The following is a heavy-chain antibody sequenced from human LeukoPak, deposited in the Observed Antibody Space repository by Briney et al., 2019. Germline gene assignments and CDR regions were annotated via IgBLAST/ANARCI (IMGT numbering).Heavy chain of an antibody. CDR3: AGYCSGGSCPNLDAFDI. CDR2: IYSGGST. J-gene: IGHJ3*02. V-gene: IGHV3-53*01. D-gene: IGHD2-15*01. CDR1: GFTVSSNY. Sequence: GGSLRLSCAASGFTVSSNYMSWVRQAPGKGLEWVSVIYSGGSTYYADSVKGRFTISRDNSKNTLYLQMNSLRAEDTAVYYCAGYCSGGSCPNLDAFDIWGQGTMVTVSS.